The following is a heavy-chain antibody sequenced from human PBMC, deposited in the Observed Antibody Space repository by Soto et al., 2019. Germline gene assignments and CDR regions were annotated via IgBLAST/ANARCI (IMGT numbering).Heavy chain of an antibody. CDR3: ARGGGVGVAGSAAFDM. CDR1: GYPVTAYY. Sequence: QLHLVQSGAVVKKPGASVTVSCSASGYPVTAYYMHWVQQAPGRGLEWMGGINPATGAAKYTQTFQGRVTMTRDTSTSTVFMELSGLTSEDTAVFYCARGGGVGVAGSAAFDMWGQGTLVTVSS. J-gene: IGHJ3*02. D-gene: IGHD3-3*01. V-gene: IGHV1-2*02. CDR2: INPATGAA.